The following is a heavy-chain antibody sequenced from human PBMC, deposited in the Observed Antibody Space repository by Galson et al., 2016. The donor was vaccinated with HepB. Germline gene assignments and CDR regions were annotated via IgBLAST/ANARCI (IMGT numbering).Heavy chain of an antibody. CDR2: ISGSGDGT. D-gene: IGHD6-13*01. CDR3: VKDYAYSTTWYAGFYYFDY. J-gene: IGHJ4*02. V-gene: IGHV3-23*01. Sequence: SLRLSCAASGFDFNNYALSWVRQAPGKGLEWVSAISGSGDGTYSAASVKGRFTISRDNSYNTLFLQMNSLRAEDTAIYYCVKDYAYSTTWYAGFYYFDYWGQGTLVTVSS. CDR1: GFDFNNYA.